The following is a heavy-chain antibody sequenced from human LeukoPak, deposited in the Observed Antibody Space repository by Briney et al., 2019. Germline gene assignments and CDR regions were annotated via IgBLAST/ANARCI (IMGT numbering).Heavy chain of an antibody. CDR1: GGSISSYC. CDR3: ARDLWGSGSTYYYYGMDV. Sequence: SETLSLTCTVSGGSISSYCWSWIRQPPGKGLEWIGYIYYSGSTNYNPSLESRVTISVDTSKNQFSLKLSSVTAADTAVYYCARDLWGSGSTYYYYGMDVWGQRTTVTVSS. CDR2: IYYSGST. V-gene: IGHV4-59*01. J-gene: IGHJ6*02. D-gene: IGHD3-10*01.